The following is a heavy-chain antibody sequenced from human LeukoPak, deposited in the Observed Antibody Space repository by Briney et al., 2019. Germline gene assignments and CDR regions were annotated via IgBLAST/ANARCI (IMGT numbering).Heavy chain of an antibody. J-gene: IGHJ3*02. CDR2: FDPEDGET. CDR3: APRYYYDSSGYYSPEGAFDI. CDR1: GYTLTELS. Sequence: ASVTVSCQVSGYTLTELSMHWVRQAPGKGLEGMGGFDPEDGETIYAQKFQGRVTMTEDTSTDTAYMEMSSLRSEDTAVYYCAPRYYYDSSGYYSPEGAFDIWGQGTMVTVSS. D-gene: IGHD3-22*01. V-gene: IGHV1-24*01.